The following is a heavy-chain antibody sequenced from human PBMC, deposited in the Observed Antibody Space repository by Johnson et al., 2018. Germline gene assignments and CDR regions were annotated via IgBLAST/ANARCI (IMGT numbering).Heavy chain of an antibody. J-gene: IGHJ6*04. V-gene: IGHV3-23*04. CDR3: AKDQKYCTKGVGAATLLDV. CDR1: GFTFSSYA. Sequence: VQLVESGGGVVQPGRSLRLSCAASGFTFSSYAMSWVRQAPGKGLEWVSAISGSGGSTYYADSVKGRFTISRDNSKNTLYLQMNSRRAEDTAVYYCAKDQKYCTKGVGAATLLDVWGKGTTVTVSS. D-gene: IGHD2-8*01. CDR2: ISGSGGST.